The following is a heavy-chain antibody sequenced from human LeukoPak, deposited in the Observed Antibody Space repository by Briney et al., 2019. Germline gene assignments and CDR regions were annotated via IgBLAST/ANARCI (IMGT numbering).Heavy chain of an antibody. V-gene: IGHV5-51*01. Sequence: GESLKISCKGSGYSFTTSWIGWVRQMPGKGLEWMGIIYPGDSDTIYSPSFRGQVTISADKSIDTAYLQWSGLKASDTAMYYCARPGYSGYGIDYWGQGTLVTVSS. J-gene: IGHJ4*02. CDR1: GYSFTTSW. CDR2: IYPGDSDT. D-gene: IGHD5-12*01. CDR3: ARPGYSGYGIDY.